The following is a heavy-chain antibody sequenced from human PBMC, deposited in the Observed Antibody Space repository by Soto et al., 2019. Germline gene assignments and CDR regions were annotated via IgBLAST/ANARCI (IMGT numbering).Heavy chain of an antibody. V-gene: IGHV3-20*04. Sequence: EVQLVESGGGVVRPGGSLRLSCAASGFTFDDYGMSWVRQAPGKGLEWVSGVNWNGGSTGYADSVKGRFTISRDNAKTSLYLQMNSLRAEDTALYYCARLYSSGWYGPGRYWGQGTLVTVSS. CDR1: GFTFDDYG. J-gene: IGHJ4*02. D-gene: IGHD6-19*01. CDR3: ARLYSSGWYGPGRY. CDR2: VNWNGGST.